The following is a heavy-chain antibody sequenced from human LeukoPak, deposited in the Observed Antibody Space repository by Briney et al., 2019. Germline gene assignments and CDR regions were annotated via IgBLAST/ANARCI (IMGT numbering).Heavy chain of an antibody. V-gene: IGHV3-74*01. D-gene: IGHD3-10*01. Sequence: GGSLRLSCAASGFTFSSYWMHWVRQAPGKGLVWVPRINSDGSSTSYADSVKGRFTISRDNAKNTLYLQMNSLRAEDTAVYYCARDSPSSYYYGSGFDPWGQGTLVTVSS. J-gene: IGHJ5*02. CDR1: GFTFSSYW. CDR3: ARDSPSSYYYGSGFDP. CDR2: INSDGSST.